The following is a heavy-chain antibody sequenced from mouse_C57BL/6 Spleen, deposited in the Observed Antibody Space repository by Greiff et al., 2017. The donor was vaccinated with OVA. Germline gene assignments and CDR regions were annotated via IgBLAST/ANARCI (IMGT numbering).Heavy chain of an antibody. V-gene: IGHV1-9*01. CDR2: ILPGSGST. Sequence: QVQLQQSGAELMKPGASVKLSCKATGYTFTGYWIEWVKQRPGHGLEWIGEILPGSGSTNYNEKFKGKATFTADTSSNTAYMQLSSLTTEDSAIYYCARGGGYDGYYEAYWGQGTLVTVSA. D-gene: IGHD2-3*01. J-gene: IGHJ3*01. CDR1: GYTFTGYW. CDR3: ARGGGYDGYYEAY.